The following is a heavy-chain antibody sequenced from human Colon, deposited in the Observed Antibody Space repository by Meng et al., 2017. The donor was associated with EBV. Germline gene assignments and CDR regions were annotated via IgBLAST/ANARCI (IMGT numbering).Heavy chain of an antibody. CDR1: GDSISSTDYY. V-gene: IGHV4-30-4*01. Sequence: QVQTQDSGPGLVNPSQPLSLTCTVSGDSISSTDYYWSWVRQPPGKGLEWTGYIYYSGSRYYNPSLKSRVTISVDTSKNQFSLKLSSVTAADTAVYYCARVTGKIYYDGSGYPEAFDYWGQGTLVTVSS. CDR2: IYYSGSR. D-gene: IGHD3-22*01. CDR3: ARVTGKIYYDGSGYPEAFDY. J-gene: IGHJ4*02.